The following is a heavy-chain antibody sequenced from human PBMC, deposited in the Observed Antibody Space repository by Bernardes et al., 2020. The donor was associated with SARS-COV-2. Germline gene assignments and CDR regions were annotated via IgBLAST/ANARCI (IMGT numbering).Heavy chain of an antibody. CDR2: IDPSGGDT. Sequence: ASVKVSCKASGYIFTHYYMFWVRQAPGQGLDWMGIIDPSGGDTTYAQKFQGRLTMTRDTSTSTVYMELSSLRAEDTAVYFCARAPSDYYGMDVWGQGTTVTVSS. V-gene: IGHV1-46*01. D-gene: IGHD2-2*01. CDR1: GYIFTHYY. CDR3: ARAPSDYYGMDV. J-gene: IGHJ6*02.